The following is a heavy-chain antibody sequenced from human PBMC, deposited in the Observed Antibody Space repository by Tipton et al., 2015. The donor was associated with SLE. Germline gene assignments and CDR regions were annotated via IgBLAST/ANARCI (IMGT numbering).Heavy chain of an antibody. D-gene: IGHD3-16*01. J-gene: IGHJ3*02. Sequence: TLSLTCTVSGDSISSGPYYWGWIRQTPGLGLAWIGNMFPSGNRYYNPSLKSRVTMSVDTSKSQLSLKMRYVTAADTAVYYCASGLASGGPMEAYDIWGQGTMVTVSS. CDR2: MFPSGNR. CDR1: GDSISSGPYY. V-gene: IGHV4-39*07. CDR3: ASGLASGGPMEAYDI.